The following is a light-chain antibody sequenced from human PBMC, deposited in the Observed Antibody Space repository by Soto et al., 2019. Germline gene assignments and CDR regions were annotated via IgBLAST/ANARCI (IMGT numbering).Light chain of an antibody. CDR1: ESVGRH. CDR3: QQYNNWPPN. V-gene: IGKV3-15*01. Sequence: EVVVRHSPATLCMSSGXPAPLPCRASESVGRHLAWYHQKPGQAPKLLIFDASTRATGVPARFSGSGSGTEFTLTVSSLQSEDIAVYFCQQYNNWPPNFGQGTRLEI. CDR2: DAS. J-gene: IGKJ5*01.